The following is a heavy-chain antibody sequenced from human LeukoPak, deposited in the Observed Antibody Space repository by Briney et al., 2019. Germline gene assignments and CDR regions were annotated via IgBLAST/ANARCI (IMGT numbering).Heavy chain of an antibody. J-gene: IGHJ4*02. D-gene: IGHD4-23*01. CDR1: GFTFDDYV. CDR3: AKGVKYGGISFLNY. CDR2: IRGDGRSI. V-gene: IGHV3-43*02. Sequence: GGSLRLSRAASGFTFDDYVMHWVRQGPGTGLEWVSLIRGDGRSIYYADSVKGRFTISRDNDKNFLYLQMNSLRTEDTVLYYCAKGVKYGGISFLNYWGQGTLVTVSS.